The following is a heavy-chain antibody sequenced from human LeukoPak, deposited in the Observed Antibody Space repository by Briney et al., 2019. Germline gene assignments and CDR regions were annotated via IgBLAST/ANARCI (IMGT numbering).Heavy chain of an antibody. CDR3: TRNAKPYYYDSSAYHY. V-gene: IGHV3-49*04. CDR1: GFTFADYA. Sequence: GGSLRLSCTASGFTFADYAMSWVRQAPGKGLEWVGFIGSKPYGGTTEYAASVIGRFIISRDDSKSIAYLQMNSLTTEDTAVYYCTRNAKPYYYDSSAYHYWGQGTLVTVSS. J-gene: IGHJ4*02. D-gene: IGHD3-22*01. CDR2: IGSKPYGGTT.